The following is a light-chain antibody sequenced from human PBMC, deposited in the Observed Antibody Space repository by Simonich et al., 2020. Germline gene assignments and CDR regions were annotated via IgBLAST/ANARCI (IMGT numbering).Light chain of an antibody. Sequence: QSALTQPASVSGSPGQSITISCTGTSSDVGSYNLVSWNQQHPGKAPKLLIFEGSKRPSGVSNRFSGSKSGNTASLTISGLRAEDEADYYCCSYAGSSNWVFGGGTKLTVL. CDR3: CSYAGSSNWV. CDR2: EGS. J-gene: IGLJ3*02. CDR1: SSDVGSYNL. V-gene: IGLV2-23*01.